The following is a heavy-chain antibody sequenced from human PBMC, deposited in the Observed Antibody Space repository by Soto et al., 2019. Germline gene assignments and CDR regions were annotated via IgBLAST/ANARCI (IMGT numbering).Heavy chain of an antibody. Sequence: QVHLVQSGTEVKKPGASVKVSCQASGYTFTDFAIHWVRQAPGQRLEWMGWINAGNGNTEYSQNFQGRVSITRDTVASIAYMEVSILRSEERAMYYCAREGTYYDFCGADDSGHELPDYWGQETLVTVSS. J-gene: IGHJ4*01. CDR3: AREGTYYDFCGADDSGHELPDY. V-gene: IGHV1-3*01. D-gene: IGHD3-3*01. CDR1: GYTFTDFA. CDR2: INAGNGNT.